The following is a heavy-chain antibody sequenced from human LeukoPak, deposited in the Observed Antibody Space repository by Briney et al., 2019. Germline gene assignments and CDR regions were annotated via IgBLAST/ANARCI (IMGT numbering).Heavy chain of an antibody. Sequence: GGSLRLSCAASGFTFSSYSMNWVRQAPGKGLEWVSYISSRSSTIYYADSVKGRFTISRDNAKNSLYLQMNSLRAEDTAVYYCARFAEVWGSYRRFDYWGQGTLVTVSS. CDR1: GFTFSSYS. CDR3: ARFAEVWGSYRRFDY. CDR2: ISSRSSTI. V-gene: IGHV3-48*04. J-gene: IGHJ4*02. D-gene: IGHD3-16*02.